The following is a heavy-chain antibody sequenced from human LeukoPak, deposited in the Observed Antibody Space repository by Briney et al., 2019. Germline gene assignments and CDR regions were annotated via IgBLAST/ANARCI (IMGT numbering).Heavy chain of an antibody. CDR2: IYYSGST. V-gene: IGHV4-39*01. CDR3: ARHAPHYCSGGSCYYAFDI. CDR1: GGSISSSSYY. Sequence: SETLSLTCTVSGGSISSSSYYWGWIRQPPGKGLEWIVSIYYSGSTYYNPSLKSRVTISVDTSKNQFSLKLSSVTAADTAVYYCARHAPHYCSGGSCYYAFDIWGQGTMVTVSS. J-gene: IGHJ3*02. D-gene: IGHD2-15*01.